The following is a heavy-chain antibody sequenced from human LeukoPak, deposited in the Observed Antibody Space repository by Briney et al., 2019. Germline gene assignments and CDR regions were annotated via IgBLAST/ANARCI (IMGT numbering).Heavy chain of an antibody. V-gene: IGHV3-7*01. CDR3: ARDRAGFDY. J-gene: IGHJ4*02. Sequence: PGGSLRLSCAASGFTFSSYSMNWVRQAPGKGLEWVANIKQDGSEKYYVDSVKGRFTISRDNAKNSLYLQMNSLRAEDTAVYYCARDRAGFDYWGQGALVTVSS. CDR1: GFTFSSYS. CDR2: IKQDGSEK.